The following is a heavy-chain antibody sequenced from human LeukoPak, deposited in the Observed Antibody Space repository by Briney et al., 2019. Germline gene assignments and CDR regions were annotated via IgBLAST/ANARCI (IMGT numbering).Heavy chain of an antibody. CDR3: AKDGQSFNSMYDYFDS. V-gene: IGHV3-23*01. Sequence: QPGGSLRLSCSTSGFTFRNFAMSWVRQAPGKGLEGVSSFGGGDTYYSDSVKGRFTISRDDSRSKVDLQMSSLRAEDKAVYYCAKDGQSFNSMYDYFDSWGQGTLVTVSS. J-gene: IGHJ4*02. CDR2: FGGGDT. D-gene: IGHD2-8*01. CDR1: GFTFRNFA.